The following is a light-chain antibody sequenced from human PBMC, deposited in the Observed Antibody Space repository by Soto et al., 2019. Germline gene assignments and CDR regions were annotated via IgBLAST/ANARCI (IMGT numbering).Light chain of an antibody. CDR1: QNISKW. Sequence: DIRMTQSPSTLSASIGDRVTITCRASQNISKWLAWYQQKPGKAHKPLIYEASRLQGGASSRFSGRGSGTEFTLSIISLQPDDFTTYYCQQDIIFSQKFGQGTNVVIK. J-gene: IGKJ1*01. CDR3: QQDIIFSQK. CDR2: EAS. V-gene: IGKV1-5*03.